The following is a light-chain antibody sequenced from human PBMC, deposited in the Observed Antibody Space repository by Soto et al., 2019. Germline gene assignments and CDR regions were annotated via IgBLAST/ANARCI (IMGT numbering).Light chain of an antibody. CDR2: GAS. Sequence: EIVLTQSPGTLSLSPGERATLSWRASQSVSSSYLAWYQQKPGQAPRLLIYGASSRATGIPDRFSGSGSRTDFTLTISRLEPEDFAVFYCQQYGSSAWTFGQGTKVDIK. CDR1: QSVSSSY. CDR3: QQYGSSAWT. J-gene: IGKJ1*01. V-gene: IGKV3-20*01.